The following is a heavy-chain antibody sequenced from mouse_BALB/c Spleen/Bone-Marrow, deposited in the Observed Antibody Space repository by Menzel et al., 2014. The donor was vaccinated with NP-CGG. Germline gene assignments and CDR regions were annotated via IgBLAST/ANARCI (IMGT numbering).Heavy chain of an antibody. D-gene: IGHD1-1*01. CDR1: GYTFTNYN. J-gene: IGHJ4*01. Sequence: VQLQQSGPELVKPGASVKVSCKSSGYTFTNYNMYWVKQSHGKSLERIGYIDPYSGGSRYNQNFKGKATLTVDKSSSPAYMHLNSLTSEDSAVYYCARRVYYDYYAMDYWGQGTSVTVSS. CDR3: ARRVYYDYYAMDY. CDR2: IDPYSGGS. V-gene: IGHV1S135*01.